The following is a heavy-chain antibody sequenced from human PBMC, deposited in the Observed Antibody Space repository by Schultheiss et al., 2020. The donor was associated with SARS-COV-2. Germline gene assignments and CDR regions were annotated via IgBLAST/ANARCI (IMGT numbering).Heavy chain of an antibody. CDR2: ISGSGGST. CDR3: AKDSARITGTTEYFDY. CDR1: GVSFSGAW. Sequence: GGSLRLSCAASGVSFSGAWMNWVRQAPGKGLEWVSAISGSGGSTYYADSVKGRFTISRDNSKNTLYLQMNSLRAEDTAVYYCAKDSARITGTTEYFDYWGQGTLVTVSS. J-gene: IGHJ4*02. D-gene: IGHD1-20*01. V-gene: IGHV3-23*01.